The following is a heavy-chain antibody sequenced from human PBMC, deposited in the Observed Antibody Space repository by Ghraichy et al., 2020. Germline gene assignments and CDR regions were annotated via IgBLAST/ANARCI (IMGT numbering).Heavy chain of an antibody. D-gene: IGHD3-10*01. V-gene: IGHV4-39*07. CDR1: GGSISSSSYY. CDR2: IYYSGST. CDR3: VRPGGSGRSSGYWFDP. Sequence: SETLSLTCTVSGGSISSSSYYWGWIRQPPGKGLEWIGSIYYSGSTYYNPSLKSRVTISVDTSKNQFSLKLSSVTAADTAVYYCVRPGGSGRSSGYWFDPWGQGTLVTVSS. J-gene: IGHJ5*02.